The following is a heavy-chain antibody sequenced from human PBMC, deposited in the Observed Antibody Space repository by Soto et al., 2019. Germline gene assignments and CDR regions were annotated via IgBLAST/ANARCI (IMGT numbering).Heavy chain of an antibody. D-gene: IGHD3-9*01. Sequence: ASVKVSCKASGYTFTSYGISWVRQAPGQGLEWMGWISAYNGNTNYAQKLQGRVTMTTDTSTSTAYMELRSLRSDDTAVYYCARVWLAQLRYFDWLSSEWFDPWCQGTLVTVSS. CDR1: GYTFTSYG. CDR2: ISAYNGNT. J-gene: IGHJ5*02. CDR3: ARVWLAQLRYFDWLSSEWFDP. V-gene: IGHV1-18*01.